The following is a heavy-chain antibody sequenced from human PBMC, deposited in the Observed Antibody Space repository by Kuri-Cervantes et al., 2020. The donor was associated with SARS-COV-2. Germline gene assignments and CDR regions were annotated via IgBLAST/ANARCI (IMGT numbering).Heavy chain of an antibody. Sequence: ASVKVSCKASGYTFTSYGISWVRQAPGQGLKWMGWISAYNGNTNYAQKLQGRVTMTTDTSTSTAYMELRSLRSDDTAVYYCARGQVVVVPAATPGGWFDPWGQGTLVTVSS. CDR3: ARGQVVVVPAATPGGWFDP. J-gene: IGHJ5*02. D-gene: IGHD2-2*01. V-gene: IGHV1-18*01. CDR2: ISAYNGNT. CDR1: GYTFTSYG.